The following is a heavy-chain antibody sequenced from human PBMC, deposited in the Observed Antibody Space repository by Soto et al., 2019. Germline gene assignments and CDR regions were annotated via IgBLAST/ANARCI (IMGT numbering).Heavy chain of an antibody. CDR2: IYASGST. V-gene: IGHV4-31*03. Sequence: VQLQESGPGLVEPSQTLSLICSVSGASITSGGFHWNWVRQRPGKGLEWIGYIYASGSTYSKPSLDSRFRCSFDTSKNQVSLRLISLTAADTAVYYCARDGGNYYYFAMDVWGQGTTVIVSS. CDR3: ARDGGNYYYFAMDV. D-gene: IGHD3-10*01. CDR1: GASITSGGFH. J-gene: IGHJ6*02.